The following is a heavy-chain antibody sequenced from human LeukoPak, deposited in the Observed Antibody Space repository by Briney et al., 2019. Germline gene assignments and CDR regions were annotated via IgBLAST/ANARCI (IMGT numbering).Heavy chain of an antibody. D-gene: IGHD6-19*01. Sequence: SETLSLTCTVSGGSISSYYWSWIRQPPGKGLEWIGYIYYSGSTNYNPSLKSRVTISVDTSKNQFSLKLSSVTAADTAVYYCARHVNSGWYCDYWGQGTLVTVSS. CDR3: ARHVNSGWYCDY. CDR2: IYYSGST. CDR1: GGSISSYY. V-gene: IGHV4-59*08. J-gene: IGHJ4*02.